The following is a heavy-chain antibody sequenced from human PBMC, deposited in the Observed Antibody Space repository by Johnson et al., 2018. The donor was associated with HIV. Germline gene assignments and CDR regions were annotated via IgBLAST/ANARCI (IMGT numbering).Heavy chain of an antibody. J-gene: IGHJ3*02. CDR2: ISYDGSNK. CDR3: ARCMIVVVITDAFDI. CDR1: GFTFSSYA. Sequence: QVQLVESGGGVVQPGRSLRLSCAASGFTFSSYAMHWVRQDPGKGLEWVAVISYDGSNKYYADSVTGRFTISRDNSKNTLYLQMNSLRAEDTAVYYCARCMIVVVITDAFDIWGQGTMVTVSS. V-gene: IGHV3-30-3*01. D-gene: IGHD3-22*01.